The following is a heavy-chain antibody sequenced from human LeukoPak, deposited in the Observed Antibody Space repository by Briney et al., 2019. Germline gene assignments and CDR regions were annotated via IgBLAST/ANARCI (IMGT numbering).Heavy chain of an antibody. CDR2: MQSTGNS. V-gene: IGHV4-59*01. CDR3: ARDKGHSYARYFDP. CDR1: GDSISTYH. J-gene: IGHJ4*02. Sequence: PSETLSLTCSVSGDSISTYHWNWIRKPPGKGLEWIGYMQSTGNSNYNPSLKNRVNIFVDMSKNQFVLNLRSVTAADTAVYYCARDKGHSYARYFDPWGQGMLVTLSS. D-gene: IGHD5-18*01.